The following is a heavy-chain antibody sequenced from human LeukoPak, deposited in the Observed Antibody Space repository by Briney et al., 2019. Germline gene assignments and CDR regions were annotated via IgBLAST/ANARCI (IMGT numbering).Heavy chain of an antibody. J-gene: IGHJ4*02. CDR2: IRYDGSSK. D-gene: IGHD2-15*01. CDR3: AKDVLLAVVVAATPDY. Sequence: GGSLRLSCAASGFTFSSYGMHWVRQAPGKGLEWVAFIRYDGSSKYYADSVKGRFTISRDNSKNTLYLQMNSLRAEDTAVYYCAKDVLLAVVVAATPDYWGQGTLVTVSS. V-gene: IGHV3-30*02. CDR1: GFTFSSYG.